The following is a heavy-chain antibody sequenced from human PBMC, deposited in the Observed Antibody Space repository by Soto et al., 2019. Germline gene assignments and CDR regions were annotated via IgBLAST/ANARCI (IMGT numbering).Heavy chain of an antibody. D-gene: IGHD3-16*01. J-gene: IGHJ4*02. Sequence: RLSCAASGITFSDAWMTWVRQVPGKGLEWVGRVKSIADAGTTTYAAPVKGRFSISRDDSNSTLFLQMNSLKIEDTAVYYCTTGRYTFGLDSWGQGILVTV. CDR3: TTGRYTFGLDS. CDR1: GITFSDAW. CDR2: VKSIADAGTT. V-gene: IGHV3-15*01.